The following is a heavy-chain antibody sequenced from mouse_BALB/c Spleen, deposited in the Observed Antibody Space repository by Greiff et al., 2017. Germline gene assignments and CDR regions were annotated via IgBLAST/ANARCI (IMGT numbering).Heavy chain of an antibody. CDR3: ARVGEGGYFDY. CDR1: GYTFTSYW. V-gene: IGHV1-7*01. Sequence: QVQLQQSGAELAKPGASVKMSCKASGYTFTSYWMHWVKQRPGQGLEWIGYINPSTGYTEYNQKFKDKATLTADKSSSTAYMQLSSLTSEDSAVYYCARVGEGGYFDYWGQGTPLTVSS. J-gene: IGHJ2*01. CDR2: INPSTGYT.